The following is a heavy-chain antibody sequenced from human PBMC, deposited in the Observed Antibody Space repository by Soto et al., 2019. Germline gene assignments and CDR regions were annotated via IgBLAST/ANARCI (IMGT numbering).Heavy chain of an antibody. Sequence: GXSVKVSCKASVYSFTGYGISWVRQAPGQGLEWMGWISAYNGNTNYAQKLQGRVTMTTDTSTSTAYMELRSLRSDDTAVYYCAKDRRAGGNSAFYFDFWGQGTQVTVSS. CDR2: ISAYNGNT. J-gene: IGHJ5*01. V-gene: IGHV1-18*04. CDR3: AKDRRAGGNSAFYFDF. D-gene: IGHD3-16*01. CDR1: VYSFTGYG.